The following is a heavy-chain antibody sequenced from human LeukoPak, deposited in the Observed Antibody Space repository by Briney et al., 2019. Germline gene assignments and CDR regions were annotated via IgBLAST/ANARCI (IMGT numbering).Heavy chain of an antibody. CDR2: ISGSGGST. CDR1: GFTFSSYG. D-gene: IGHD3-22*01. J-gene: IGHJ4*02. V-gene: IGHV3-23*01. Sequence: GGSLRLSCAASGFTFSSYGMSWVRQAPGKGLEWVSAISGSGGSTYYADSVKGRFTISRDNSKNTLYLQMNSLRAEDTAVYYCAKDFRGSSGYYYFDYWGQGTLVTVSS. CDR3: AKDFRGSSGYYYFDY.